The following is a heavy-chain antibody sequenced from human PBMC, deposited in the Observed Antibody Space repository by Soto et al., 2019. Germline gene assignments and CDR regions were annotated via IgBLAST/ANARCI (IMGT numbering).Heavy chain of an antibody. CDR1: GFTFSSYC. Sequence: XESLTLSCAASGFTFSSYCMHWVRQAPGKGLVWVSRINSDGSSTSYADSVKGRFTISRDNAKNTLYLQMNSLRAEDTAVYYCARDRGFSPKYDYWGQGTLVTVSS. CDR2: INSDGSST. D-gene: IGHD3-3*01. J-gene: IGHJ4*02. CDR3: ARDRGFSPKYDY. V-gene: IGHV3-74*01.